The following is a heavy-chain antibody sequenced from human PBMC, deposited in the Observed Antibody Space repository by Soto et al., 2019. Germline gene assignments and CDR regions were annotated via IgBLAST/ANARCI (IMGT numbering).Heavy chain of an antibody. CDR3: ARGPPDWGFDP. J-gene: IGHJ5*02. CDR1: GYTFTSYD. CDR2: MSPKTGNT. V-gene: IGHV1-8*01. D-gene: IGHD7-27*01. Sequence: QVQLVQSGAEVKKPGASVKVSCKASGYTFTSYDINWVRQAPGQGLEWIGWMSPKTGNTGYAQNFQGRVTMTRNPSLSTAYMELSSLTSEDTAIYYCARGPPDWGFDPWGQGTLFPVSS.